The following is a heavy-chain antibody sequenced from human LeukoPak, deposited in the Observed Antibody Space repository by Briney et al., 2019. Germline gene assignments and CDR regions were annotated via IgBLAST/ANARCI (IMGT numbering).Heavy chain of an antibody. CDR1: GYTFTGYY. V-gene: IGHV1-2*02. D-gene: IGHD3-3*01. CDR2: INPNSGGT. CDR3: ASLGTYYDFWSGLEGVIDY. J-gene: IGHJ4*02. Sequence: ASVKVSCKASGYTFTGYYMHWVRQAPGQGLEWMGWINPNSGGTNYAQKFQGRVTMTRDTSISTAYMELSRLRSDDTAVYYCASLGTYYDFWSGLEGVIDYWGQGTLVTVSS.